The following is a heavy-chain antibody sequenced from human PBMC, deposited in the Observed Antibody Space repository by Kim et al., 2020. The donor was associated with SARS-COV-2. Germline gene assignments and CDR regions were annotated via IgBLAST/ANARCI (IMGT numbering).Heavy chain of an antibody. CDR2: IYDSGST. CDR1: GGAISSYY. CDR3: ARGREGYISSWYLEY. J-gene: IGHJ4*01. D-gene: IGHD6-13*01. Sequence: DTLSLTCTVAGGAISSYYGSWIRQPPGKGLEWIGYIYDSGSTNYNPTLKSRVTISVDTSKNTFSLKLSSVTAADTAVYYCARGREGYISSWYLEYWGQGTLVTVSS. V-gene: IGHV4-59*01.